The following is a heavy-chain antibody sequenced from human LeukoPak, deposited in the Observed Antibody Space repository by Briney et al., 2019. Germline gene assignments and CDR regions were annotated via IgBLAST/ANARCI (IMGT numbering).Heavy chain of an antibody. V-gene: IGHV3-7*01. J-gene: IGHJ4*02. CDR1: GFTFTTYW. Sequence: LAGGSLRLPCAASGFTFTTYWMSWVRQAPEKGLEWVANIKEDGSEIHYVDSVKGRFTISRDNAENSLYLQMDSLRAEDTAVYYCARSGSDFDYWGQGTLVTVSS. D-gene: IGHD1-26*01. CDR3: ARSGSDFDY. CDR2: IKEDGSEI.